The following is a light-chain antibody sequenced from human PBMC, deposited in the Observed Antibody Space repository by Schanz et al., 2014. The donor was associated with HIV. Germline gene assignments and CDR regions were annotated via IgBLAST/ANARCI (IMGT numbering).Light chain of an antibody. CDR3: QQYQTYSRT. J-gene: IGKJ1*01. Sequence: DTQMTQSPSTVSASVGDRVTITCRASQSIDRWLAWYQQKPGEAPKLLVYKASTLEGGVPSRFSGSGAGTEFTLTISSLLPDDFATYYCQQYQTYSRTFGQGTKVEIK. CDR1: QSIDRW. V-gene: IGKV1-5*03. CDR2: KAS.